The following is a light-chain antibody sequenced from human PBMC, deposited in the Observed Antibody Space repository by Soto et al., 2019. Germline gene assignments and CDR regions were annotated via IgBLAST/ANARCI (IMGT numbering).Light chain of an antibody. V-gene: IGLV2-14*01. CDR2: EVT. CDR3: SSYTISNTLPFV. J-gene: IGLJ1*01. Sequence: QSALAQPASVSGCPGQSITISCTGTRRDVGGYNYVSWYQQYSGKSPKLLIYEVTHRPSGVSNRFSGSKSGNTASLTTSGLQAEDEADYYCSSYTISNTLPFVFGTGTKVTAL. CDR1: RRDVGGYNY.